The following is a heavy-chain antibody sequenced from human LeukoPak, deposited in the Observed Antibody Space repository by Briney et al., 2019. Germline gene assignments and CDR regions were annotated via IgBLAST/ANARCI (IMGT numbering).Heavy chain of an antibody. CDR1: GYTFTSYD. J-gene: IGHJ6*02. Sequence: ASVKVSCKASGYTFTSYDINWVRQATGQGLEWMGWMNPNSGNTGYAQKFQGRVTMTRSTSISTAYMELSSLRSEDTAVYYCARGGVTMVRGVFFPYYYYGMDVWGQGTTVTVSS. CDR3: ARGGVTMVRGVFFPYYYYGMDV. CDR2: MNPNSGNT. D-gene: IGHD3-10*01. V-gene: IGHV1-8*01.